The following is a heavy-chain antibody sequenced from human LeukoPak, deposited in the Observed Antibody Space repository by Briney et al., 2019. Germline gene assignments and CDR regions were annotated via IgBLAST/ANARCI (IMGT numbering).Heavy chain of an antibody. Sequence: ASVKVSCKASGYTFTSYYMHWVRQAPGQGLEWMGIINPSGGSTSYAQKFQGRVTMTRDTSTSTVYMELSSLRSEDTAVYYCARDHRDGYPRAGFDPWGQGTLVTVSS. CDR1: GYTFTSYY. CDR2: INPSGGST. CDR3: ARDHRDGYPRAGFDP. V-gene: IGHV1-46*01. D-gene: IGHD5-24*01. J-gene: IGHJ5*02.